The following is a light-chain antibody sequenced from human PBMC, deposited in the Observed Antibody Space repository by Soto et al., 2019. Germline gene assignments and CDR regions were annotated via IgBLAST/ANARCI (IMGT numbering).Light chain of an antibody. CDR2: GAS. J-gene: IGKJ5*01. CDR1: QSVSSSF. V-gene: IGKV3-20*01. Sequence: EIVLTQSPGTLSLSPGERATLSCRASQSVSSSFLAWYQQKPGQAPRLLIYGASSRATGIPDRFSGSGSGTDFTLTISRLDPEDFAVYYCQQYGRSPPITFGQGTRLEN. CDR3: QQYGRSPPIT.